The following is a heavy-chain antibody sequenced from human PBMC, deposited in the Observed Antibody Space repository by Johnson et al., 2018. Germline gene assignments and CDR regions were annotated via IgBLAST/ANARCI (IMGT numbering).Heavy chain of an antibody. CDR2: ISSSGSTI. CDR3: SRDRDYGSGSYWV. CDR1: GFTFSTYS. D-gene: IGHD3-10*01. V-gene: IGHV3-48*04. J-gene: IGHJ6*04. Sequence: VQLVESGGGLVKPGGTLRLSCTASGFTFSTYSMNWVRQAPGKGLEWVSYISSSGSTIYYADSVKGRFTISRDNAKNSRYLQMNSLRAEETAVYYYSRDRDYGSGSYWVWGKGTTVTVSS.